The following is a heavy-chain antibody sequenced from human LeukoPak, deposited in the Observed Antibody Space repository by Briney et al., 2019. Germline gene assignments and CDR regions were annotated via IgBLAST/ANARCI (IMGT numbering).Heavy chain of an antibody. CDR1: GGSISPYY. CDR3: ARDRGDYADY. V-gene: IGHV4-59*01. J-gene: IGHJ4*02. CDR2: IYHSGST. Sequence: SETLSLTCTVSGGSISPYYWSWSRQPPGKGLEWIGYIYHSGSTNYNPSLKSRVTVSVDTSKNQFSLKLTSVTAADTAVYYCARDRGDYADYWGQGTLVTASS.